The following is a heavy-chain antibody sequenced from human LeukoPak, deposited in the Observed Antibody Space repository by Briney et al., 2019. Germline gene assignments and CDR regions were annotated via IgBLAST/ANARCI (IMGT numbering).Heavy chain of an antibody. D-gene: IGHD3-10*01. V-gene: IGHV3-30*02. CDR1: GFTFSNYW. CDR2: IRNDGSDK. Sequence: GGSLRLSCAASGFTFSNYWMSWVRQAPGKGLEWVAFIRNDGSDKYYAVSVKGRFTISRDNSKNTLYLQMHSLRAEDTAVYYCAGRGSGSYFDYWGQGTLVTVSS. CDR3: AGRGSGSYFDY. J-gene: IGHJ4*02.